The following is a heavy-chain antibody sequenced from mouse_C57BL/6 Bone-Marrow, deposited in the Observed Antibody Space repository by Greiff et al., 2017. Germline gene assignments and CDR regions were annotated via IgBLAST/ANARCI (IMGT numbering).Heavy chain of an antibody. V-gene: IGHV1-72*01. D-gene: IGHD1-1*01. J-gene: IGHJ4*01. CDR1: GYPFPSSW. CDR2: IDPNSGGT. Sequence: QVQLQPPGAELVQPGASVQLSCPASGYPFPSSWMHWVQPRPGRGLEWIGRIDPNSGGTTSNETFTSKATLTVDKPSSTAYMQLSSLTSEDSAVYYGARWDYYGSSTHAMDYWGQGTSVTVSA. CDR3: ARWDYYGSSTHAMDY.